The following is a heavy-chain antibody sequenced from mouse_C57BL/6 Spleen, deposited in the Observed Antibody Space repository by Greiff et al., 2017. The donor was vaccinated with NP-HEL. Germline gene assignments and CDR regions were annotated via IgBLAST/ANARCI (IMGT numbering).Heavy chain of an antibody. J-gene: IGHJ2*01. CDR3: ARNNYDYDETDY. Sequence: EVQLQQSGPELVKPGDSVKISCKASGYSFTGYFMNWVMQSHGKSLEWIGRINPYNGDTFYNQKFKGKATLTVDKSSSTAHMELRSLTSEDSAVYYCARNNYDYDETDYWGQGTTLTVSS. V-gene: IGHV1-20*01. D-gene: IGHD2-4*01. CDR2: INPYNGDT. CDR1: GYSFTGYF.